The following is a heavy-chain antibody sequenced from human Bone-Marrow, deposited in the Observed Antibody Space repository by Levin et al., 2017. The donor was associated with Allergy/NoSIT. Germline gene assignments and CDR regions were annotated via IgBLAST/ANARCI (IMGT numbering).Heavy chain of an antibody. D-gene: IGHD2-8*01. J-gene: IGHJ4*02. CDR3: ARNVPLTANGY. CDR1: GFTVYNNY. V-gene: IGHV3-66*01. CDR2: IYSGGTT. Sequence: GGSLRLSCAVSGFTVYNNYMSWVRQAPGKGLEWVSLIYSGGTTQYADSVKGRFTISRDGSKNTLYLQMNSLTPEDTAMYYCARNVPLTANGYWGQGTLVTVSS.